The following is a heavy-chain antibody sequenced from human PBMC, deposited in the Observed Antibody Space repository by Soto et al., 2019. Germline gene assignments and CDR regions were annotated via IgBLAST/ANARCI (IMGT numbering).Heavy chain of an antibody. Sequence: SETLCLTCAVYGGSISGFYWSWILQPQGKGLEWLGEINHSGSTNYNPSLKSRVTISVDTSKNQFSLKLSSVTAADTAVYYCARGRNYCSSTSCYSSRYYYYYMDVWGKGTTVTVSS. V-gene: IGHV4-34*01. CDR3: ARGRNYCSSTSCYSSRYYYYYMDV. J-gene: IGHJ6*03. CDR2: INHSGST. D-gene: IGHD2-2*01. CDR1: GGSISGFY.